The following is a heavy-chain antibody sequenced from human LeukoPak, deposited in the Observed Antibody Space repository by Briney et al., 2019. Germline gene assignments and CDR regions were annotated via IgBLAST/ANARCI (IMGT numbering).Heavy chain of an antibody. D-gene: IGHD1-26*01. CDR1: GGSISSYY. Sequence: PSETLSLTCTVSGGSISSYYWSWIRQPPGKGLEWIGYIYSSGSTNYNPSLESRITISVDTSNNQFSLKLSSVTAADTAMYYCARDRVVGANDAFDIRGQGTMVTVSS. V-gene: IGHV4-59*01. CDR2: IYSSGST. CDR3: ARDRVVGANDAFDI. J-gene: IGHJ3*02.